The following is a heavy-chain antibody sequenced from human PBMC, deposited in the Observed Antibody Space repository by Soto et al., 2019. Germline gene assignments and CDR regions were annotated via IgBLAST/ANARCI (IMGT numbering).Heavy chain of an antibody. CDR2: ISYDGSNK. J-gene: IGHJ4*02. CDR3: AKMTTVTSTIGL. D-gene: IGHD4-17*01. Sequence: QVQLVESGGGVVQPGRSLRLSCAASGFTFSSYGMHWVRQAPGKGLEWVAVISYDGSNKYYADSVKGRFTISRDNSTNTLYLQMNSLRAEDTAVYYCAKMTTVTSTIGLWGQGTLVTVSS. CDR1: GFTFSSYG. V-gene: IGHV3-30*18.